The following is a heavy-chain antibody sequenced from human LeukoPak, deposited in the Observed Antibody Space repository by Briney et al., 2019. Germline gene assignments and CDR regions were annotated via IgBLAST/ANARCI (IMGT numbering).Heavy chain of an antibody. Sequence: GASVRVSCKASGGTFSSYAISWVRQAPGQGGEWMGGIIPIFGTANYAQKFQGRVTITTDESTSTAYMELSSLRSEDTAVYYCARRGSGYGLSPWGQGTLVTVSS. V-gene: IGHV1-69*05. CDR1: GGTFSSYA. J-gene: IGHJ4*02. CDR2: IIPIFGTA. CDR3: ARRGSGYGLSP. D-gene: IGHD5-12*01.